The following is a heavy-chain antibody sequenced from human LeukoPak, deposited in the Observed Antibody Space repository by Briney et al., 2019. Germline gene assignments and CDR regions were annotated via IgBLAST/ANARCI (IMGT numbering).Heavy chain of an antibody. J-gene: IGHJ4*02. CDR2: IYSGGST. D-gene: IGHD5/OR15-5a*01. Sequence: PGGSLRLSCAASGFTVSSNYMSWVRQAPGKGLEWVSVIYSGGSTYYADSVKGRFTISRDNSKNTLYLQMNSLRAEDTAVYYCARGDEESVYRPSDYWGQGTLVAVSS. CDR1: GFTVSSNY. V-gene: IGHV3-53*01. CDR3: ARGDEESVYRPSDY.